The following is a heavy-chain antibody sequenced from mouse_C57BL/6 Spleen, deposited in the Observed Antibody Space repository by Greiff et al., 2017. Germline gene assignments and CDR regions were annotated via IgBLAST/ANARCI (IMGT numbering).Heavy chain of an antibody. J-gene: IGHJ1*03. V-gene: IGHV1-82*01. Sequence: VKLQESGPELVKPGASVKISCKASGYAFSSSWMNWVKQRPGKGLEWIGRIYPGDGDTNYNGKFKGKATLTADKSSSTAYMQLSSLTSEDSAVYFCARSTTQYFDVWGTGTTVTVSS. D-gene: IGHD1-1*01. CDR2: IYPGDGDT. CDR1: GYAFSSSW. CDR3: ARSTTQYFDV.